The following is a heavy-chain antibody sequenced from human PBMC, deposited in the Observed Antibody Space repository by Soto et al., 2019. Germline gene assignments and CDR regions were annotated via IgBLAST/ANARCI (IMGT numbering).Heavy chain of an antibody. V-gene: IGHV1-2*02. J-gene: IGHJ4*02. CDR3: ARDLAKGGGSAGFDY. CDR1: GYTFTVYY. Sequence: ASVKVSCKASGYTFTVYYMHWVRQAPGQGLEWMGWINPKSGGTMYPQKFQGRVTMTWDTSISTAYMALTRLRSDDMAVYYCARDLAKGGGSAGFDYWGQGTLVTVSS. D-gene: IGHD1-26*01. CDR2: INPKSGGT.